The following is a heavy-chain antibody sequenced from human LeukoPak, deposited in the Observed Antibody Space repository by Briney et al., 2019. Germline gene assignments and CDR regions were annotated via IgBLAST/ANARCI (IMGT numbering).Heavy chain of an antibody. V-gene: IGHV4-61*02. CDR1: GGSISSGGYH. J-gene: IGHJ6*03. D-gene: IGHD3-10*01. CDR2: IYTSGST. CDR3: ARARSSGSYYYYYYMDV. Sequence: PSETLSLTCTVSGGSISSGGYHWSWIRQPAGKGLEWIGRIYTSGSTNYNPSLKSRVTISVDTSKNQFSLKLSSVTAADTAVYYCARARSSGSYYYYYYMDVWGKGTTVTISS.